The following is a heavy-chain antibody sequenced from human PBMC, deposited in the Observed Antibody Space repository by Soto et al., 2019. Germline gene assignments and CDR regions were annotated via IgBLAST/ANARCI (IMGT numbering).Heavy chain of an antibody. V-gene: IGHV1-46*01. CDR2: INPNGGST. D-gene: IGHD3-9*01. CDR3: ARAHTFFDWLL. CDR1: GYTFTSCY. J-gene: IGHJ4*02. Sequence: ASVKVSCKASGYTFTSCYMHWVRQAPGQGLEWMGIINPNGGSTSYAQKFQGRVTMTRDTSTSTVYMELSSLRSEDTAVYYCARAHTFFDWLLWGQGTLVTVSS.